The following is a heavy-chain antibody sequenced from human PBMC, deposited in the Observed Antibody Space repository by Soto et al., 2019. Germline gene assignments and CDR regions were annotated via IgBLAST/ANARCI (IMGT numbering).Heavy chain of an antibody. CDR1: GFTFSSYW. Sequence: VGSLRLSGAASGFTFSSYWMSWVRQARGKGLEWVANIKQDGSEKYYVDSVKGRFTISRDNAKNSLYLQMNSLRAEDTAVYYCARDRARAFHYDSSGYGYWGQGTLVTVSS. J-gene: IGHJ4*02. D-gene: IGHD3-22*01. V-gene: IGHV3-7*03. CDR2: IKQDGSEK. CDR3: ARDRARAFHYDSSGYGY.